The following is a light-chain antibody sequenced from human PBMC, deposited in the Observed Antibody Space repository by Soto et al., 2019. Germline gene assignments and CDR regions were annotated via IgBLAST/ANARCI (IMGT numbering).Light chain of an antibody. J-gene: IGKJ1*01. V-gene: IGKV1-39*01. CDR3: QQSYSIFLT. Sequence: DIQMTQSPSSLSASVGDRVTITCRASQSITTYLNWYQHKPGKAPKLLIYAASNLQSWVPSRFSGSGSGTDFTLTSSSLQPEDFATYYCQQSYSIFLTFGQGTKVEV. CDR2: AAS. CDR1: QSITTY.